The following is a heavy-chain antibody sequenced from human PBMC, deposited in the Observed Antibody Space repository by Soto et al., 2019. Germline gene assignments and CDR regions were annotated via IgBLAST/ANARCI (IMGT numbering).Heavy chain of an antibody. CDR2: IWYDGSNK. Sequence: QVQLVESGGGVVQPGRSLRLSCAASRFTFSSYGMHWVRQAPGKGLEWVAVIWYDGSNKYYADSVKGRFTISRDNSKNTLYLQMNSLRAEDTAVYYCASSTVVTSGGMDVWGQGTTVTVSS. CDR1: RFTFSSYG. V-gene: IGHV3-33*01. D-gene: IGHD4-17*01. CDR3: ASSTVVTSGGMDV. J-gene: IGHJ6*02.